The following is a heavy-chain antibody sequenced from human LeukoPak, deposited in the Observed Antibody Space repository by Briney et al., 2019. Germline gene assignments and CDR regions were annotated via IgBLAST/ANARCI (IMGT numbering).Heavy chain of an antibody. V-gene: IGHV3-53*01. CDR1: GFTVSSNY. Sequence: GGSLRLSCAASGFTVSSNYMNWVRQAPGKGLEWVSIIYSGGSTYYADSVKGRFTISRDNSKNTLYLQMNSLRAEDTAVYYCAKDHGETYYYDSSGYSLGGYFDYWGQGTLVTVSS. D-gene: IGHD3-22*01. J-gene: IGHJ4*02. CDR2: IYSGGST. CDR3: AKDHGETYYYDSSGYSLGGYFDY.